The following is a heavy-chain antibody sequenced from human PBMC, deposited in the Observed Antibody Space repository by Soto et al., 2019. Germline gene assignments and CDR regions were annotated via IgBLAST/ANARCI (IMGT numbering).Heavy chain of an antibody. D-gene: IGHD3-3*02. Sequence: ASVKVSCKASGYTFTGYYMHWVRQAPGQGLEYMGRINPNSGGTNYAQKFQGRATMTRDTSISTAYMELSRLRSDDTAVYYCARQEGAFLADYWGQGTLVTVSS. CDR1: GYTFTGYY. CDR3: ARQEGAFLADY. J-gene: IGHJ4*02. CDR2: INPNSGGT. V-gene: IGHV1-2*06.